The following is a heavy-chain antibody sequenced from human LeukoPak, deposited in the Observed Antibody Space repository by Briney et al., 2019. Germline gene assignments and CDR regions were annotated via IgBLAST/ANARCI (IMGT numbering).Heavy chain of an antibody. V-gene: IGHV3-23*01. Sequence: GGSLRLSCAASGFTFSSYAISWVRQAPGKGLEWGSAISGSGGSTYYADSVKGRFTISRDNSKNTLYLQMNSLRAEDTAVYYCAKEGGFDRTYYYYYYGMDVWGQGTTVTVSS. D-gene: IGHD1-26*01. CDR3: AKEGGFDRTYYYYYYGMDV. CDR1: GFTFSSYA. CDR2: ISGSGGST. J-gene: IGHJ6*02.